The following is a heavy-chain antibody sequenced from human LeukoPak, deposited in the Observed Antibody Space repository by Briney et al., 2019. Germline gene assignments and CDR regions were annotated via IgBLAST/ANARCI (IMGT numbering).Heavy chain of an antibody. J-gene: IGHJ4*02. CDR3: ARGYYDSSGYTYDS. V-gene: IGHV4-4*02. CDR2: IYHSGST. D-gene: IGHD3-22*01. CDR1: GGSISSSNW. Sequence: SETLSLTCAVSGGSISSSNWWSWVRQPPGKGLEWIGEIYHSGSTNYNPSLKSRVTISVDTSKNQFSLKLSSVTAADTAVYYCARGYYDSSGYTYDSWGQGTLVTVSS.